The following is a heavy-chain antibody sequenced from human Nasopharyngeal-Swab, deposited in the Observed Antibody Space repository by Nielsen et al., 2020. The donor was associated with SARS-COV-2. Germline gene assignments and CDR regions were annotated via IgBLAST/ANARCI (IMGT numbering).Heavy chain of an antibody. CDR2: ISGSGGST. J-gene: IGHJ6*03. D-gene: IGHD3-3*01. V-gene: IGHV3-23*01. CDR3: AKGRTYYDFWSGYTDYYYYYMDV. CDR1: GFTFSSYA. Sequence: GESLKISCAASGFTFSSYAMSWVRQAPGKGLEWVSAISGSGGSTYYADSVKGRFTISRDNSKNTLYLQMNSLRAEDTAVYYCAKGRTYYDFWSGYTDYYYYYMDVWGKGTTVTVSS.